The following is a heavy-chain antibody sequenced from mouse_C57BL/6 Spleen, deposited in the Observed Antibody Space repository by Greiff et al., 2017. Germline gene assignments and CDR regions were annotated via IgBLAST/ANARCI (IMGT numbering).Heavy chain of an antibody. Sequence: QVQLQQSDAELVKPGASVKISCKASGYTFTDYTIHWMKQRPEQGLEWIGDIYPRNGSTKYNEKFKGKATLTADKSSSTAYMQLNSLTSEDSAVYFCARGDSCARSFDYWGQGTTLTVSS. D-gene: IGHD3-3*01. J-gene: IGHJ2*01. CDR1: GYTFTDYT. CDR3: ARGDSCARSFDY. V-gene: IGHV1-78*01. CDR2: IYPRNGST.